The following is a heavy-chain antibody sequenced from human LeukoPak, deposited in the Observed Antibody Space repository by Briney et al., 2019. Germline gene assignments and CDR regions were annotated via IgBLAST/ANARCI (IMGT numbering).Heavy chain of an antibody. Sequence: PGGSLRLSCAASGFTFSDYYMGWIRQAPGKGLEWFSYISTSGSTIYYADSVKGRFTIPRDNAKNLLYLQMNSLRAEDTAVYYCARAPLSGYSSGSRGYWGQGTLVTVSS. V-gene: IGHV3-11*01. CDR2: ISTSGSTI. D-gene: IGHD6-19*01. CDR3: ARAPLSGYSSGSRGY. J-gene: IGHJ4*02. CDR1: GFTFSDYY.